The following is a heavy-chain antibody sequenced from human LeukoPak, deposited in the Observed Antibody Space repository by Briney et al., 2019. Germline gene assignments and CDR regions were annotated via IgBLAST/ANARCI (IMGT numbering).Heavy chain of an antibody. CDR1: GFTFSDHN. CDR3: AGGVLPYYFDY. Sequence: GGSLRLSCAASGFTFSDHNMAWVRQAPGKGLEWVSSISSSSTYINYADSVKGRLTISRDNSKNTLYLHMDSLRAEDTAVYYCAGGVLPYYFDYWGQGTLVTVSS. CDR2: ISSSSTYI. V-gene: IGHV3-21*01. J-gene: IGHJ4*02.